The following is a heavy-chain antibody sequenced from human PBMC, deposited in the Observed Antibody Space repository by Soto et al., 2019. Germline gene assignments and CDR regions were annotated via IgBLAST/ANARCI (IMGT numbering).Heavy chain of an antibody. D-gene: IGHD3-9*01. Sequence: SETLSLTCTVSGGSISSYYWSWIRQPPGKGLEWIGYIYYSGSTNYNPSLKSRVTISVDTSKNQFSLKLSSVTAADTAVYYCARDRKDYDILTGYYRDYFDYWGQGTLVTVSS. J-gene: IGHJ4*02. CDR2: IYYSGST. V-gene: IGHV4-59*01. CDR1: GGSISSYY. CDR3: ARDRKDYDILTGYYRDYFDY.